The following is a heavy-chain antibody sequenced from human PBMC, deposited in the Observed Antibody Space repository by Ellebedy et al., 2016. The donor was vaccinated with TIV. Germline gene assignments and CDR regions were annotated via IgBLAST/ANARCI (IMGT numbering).Heavy chain of an antibody. CDR3: ANDRSYGSSWYHYLDY. CDR1: GFTFSRYA. D-gene: IGHD6-13*01. J-gene: IGHJ4*02. V-gene: IGHV3-48*02. Sequence: PGGSLRLSCAASGFTFSRYAMNWVRQATGKGLEWVSYISASSANIHYADSVKGRFTISRDNAKNSLDLQMNSLRDEDTAVYYCANDRSYGSSWYHYLDYWGQGILVTVSS. CDR2: ISASSANI.